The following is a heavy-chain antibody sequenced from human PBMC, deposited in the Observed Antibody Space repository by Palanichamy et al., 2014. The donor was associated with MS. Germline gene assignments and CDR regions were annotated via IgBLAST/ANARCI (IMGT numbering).Heavy chain of an antibody. D-gene: IGHD3-10*01. V-gene: IGHV3-23*01. CDR2: NSASGGST. CDR3: AKGMIRGVPPDY. Sequence: LGPGKGLEWVSGNSASGGSTYYADSVKGRFTISRDNFKSTLSLQMNSLRVEDTAVYYCAKGMIRGVPPDYWGQGTLVTVSS. J-gene: IGHJ4*02.